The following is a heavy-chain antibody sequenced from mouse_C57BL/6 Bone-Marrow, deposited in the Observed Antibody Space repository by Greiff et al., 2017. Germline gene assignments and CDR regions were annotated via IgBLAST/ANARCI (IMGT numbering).Heavy chain of an antibody. Sequence: QVQLKESGAELVKPGASVKMSCKASGYTFTTYPIEWMKQNHGKSLEWIGNFHPYNDDTKYNEKFKGKATLTVEKSSSTAYMQLSSLTSEDSAVYYCAILNYYGSRPHAMDYWGQGTSVTVSS. CDR1: GYTFTTYP. J-gene: IGHJ4*01. CDR2: FHPYNDDT. D-gene: IGHD1-1*01. CDR3: AILNYYGSRPHAMDY. V-gene: IGHV1-47*01.